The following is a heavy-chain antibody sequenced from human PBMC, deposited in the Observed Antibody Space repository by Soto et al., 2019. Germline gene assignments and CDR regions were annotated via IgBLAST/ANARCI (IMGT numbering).Heavy chain of an antibody. V-gene: IGHV1-8*01. D-gene: IGHD1-1*01. CDR1: GYTFTNND. CDR2: MNTNTNTT. CDR3: ARGVVETSSLCLDP. J-gene: IGHJ5*02. Sequence: VQLVQSGAEVKKPGASVKVSCKASGYTFTNNDINWVRQAPGQGLEWIGWMNTNTNTTDYAEVFEGRVFLTWDTSIRTAYMQLFSLLIDDTAVDYCARGVVETSSLCLDPWGQGTLVTVSS.